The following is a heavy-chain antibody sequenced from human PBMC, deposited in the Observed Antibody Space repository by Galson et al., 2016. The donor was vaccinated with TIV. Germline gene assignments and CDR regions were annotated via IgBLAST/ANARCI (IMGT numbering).Heavy chain of an antibody. D-gene: IGHD2-21*02. V-gene: IGHV3-30*18. CDR1: GFTFSYCG. J-gene: IGHJ4*01. CDR2: ISFDGSNK. CDR3: AKDITVYCAGDCSTFDY. Sequence: SLRLSCAASGFTFSYCGMHWVRQAPGKGLEWVAVISFDGSNKYYADSVKGRFTISRDNSKNTLHLRMNSLGAEDTAVYYCAKDITVYCAGDCSTFDYWGHGTLVTVSS.